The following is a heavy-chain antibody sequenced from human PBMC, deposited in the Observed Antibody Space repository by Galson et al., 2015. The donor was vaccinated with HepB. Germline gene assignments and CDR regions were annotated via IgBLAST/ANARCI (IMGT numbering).Heavy chain of an antibody. Sequence: ATLSLTCAVYGGSFSGYYWSWIRQPPGKGLEWIGEINHSGSTNYNPSLKSRVTISVDTSKNQFSLKLSSVTAADTAVYYCARQGVMTTVAFDYWGQGTLVTLSS. CDR2: INHSGST. CDR3: ARQGVMTTVAFDY. CDR1: GGSFSGYY. V-gene: IGHV4-34*01. D-gene: IGHD4-23*01. J-gene: IGHJ4*02.